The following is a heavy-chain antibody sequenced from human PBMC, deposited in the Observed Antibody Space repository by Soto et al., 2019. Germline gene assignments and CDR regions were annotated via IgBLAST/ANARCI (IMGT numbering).Heavy chain of an antibody. Sequence: ASVKVSCNASGYTFSDYYIHWVRQAPGQGLEWMGWINPNSGGTKYAPKFQGGVTMTRDTSITTAYMELSRLRSGDTAVYYCAREPATAKPEGVDFWGQGTLVNVSS. J-gene: IGHJ4*02. CDR3: AREPATAKPEGVDF. CDR2: INPNSGGT. D-gene: IGHD2-2*01. CDR1: GYTFSDYY. V-gene: IGHV1-2*02.